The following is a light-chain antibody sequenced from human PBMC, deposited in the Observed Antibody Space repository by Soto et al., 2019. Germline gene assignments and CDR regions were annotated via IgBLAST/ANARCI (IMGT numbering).Light chain of an antibody. Sequence: EIVLTQSPGALSLSPGERATLSCRASQSVSSGYVAWYQQKPGQAPRLLIFATSRRATGIPDRFSGSGSGTDFTLTISRLEPEDVAVYYCQQYGSSPPITFGQGTRLEIK. J-gene: IGKJ5*01. CDR3: QQYGSSPPIT. V-gene: IGKV3-20*01. CDR2: ATS. CDR1: QSVSSGY.